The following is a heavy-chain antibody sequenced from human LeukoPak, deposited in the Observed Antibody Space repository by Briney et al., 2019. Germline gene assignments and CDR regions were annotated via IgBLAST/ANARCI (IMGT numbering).Heavy chain of an antibody. CDR2: IIPSGGAT. CDR1: GYTFTSYH. D-gene: IGHD3-10*01. CDR3: ARDAYGSDY. Sequence: ASVTVSFKASGYTFTSYHMHWVRQAPGHGLEWMGRIIPSGGATTYAQKFQGRVTMTSDTSTTTVYMELSSLRSEDTAIYYCARDAYGSDYWGQGTLVTVSS. V-gene: IGHV1-46*01. J-gene: IGHJ4*02.